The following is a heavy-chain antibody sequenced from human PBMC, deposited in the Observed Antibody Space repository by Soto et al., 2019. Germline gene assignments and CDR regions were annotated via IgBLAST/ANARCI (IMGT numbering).Heavy chain of an antibody. J-gene: IGHJ4*02. V-gene: IGHV4-39*01. CDR2: IYYSGST. CDR1: GDSISSSFYY. D-gene: IGHD6-25*01. Sequence: PSETLSLTCTVSGDSISSSFYYWGWIRQPPGKGLEWIGSIYYSGSTYYNPSLASRVIISVDTSKNQFSLKLWSVTAADTAVYYCARRGSVQAAAGFDYWGQGALVTVS. CDR3: ARRGSVQAAAGFDY.